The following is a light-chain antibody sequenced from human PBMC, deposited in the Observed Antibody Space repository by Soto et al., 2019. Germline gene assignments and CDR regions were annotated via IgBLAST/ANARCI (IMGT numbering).Light chain of an antibody. V-gene: IGKV3-15*01. J-gene: IGKJ1*01. CDR3: QQYDNWPPWT. CDR2: GAS. CDR1: QSVRTN. Sequence: EIVMTQSPATLSVFPGEGATLSCRASQSVRTNVAWFQQKPGQTPRLLIYGASTRATSIPARFSGGGSETELTLTISSLQSEDCAVYYCQQYDNWPPWTFGQGTKVEIK.